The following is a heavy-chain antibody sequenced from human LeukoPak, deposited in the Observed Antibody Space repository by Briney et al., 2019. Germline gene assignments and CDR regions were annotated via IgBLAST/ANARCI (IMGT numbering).Heavy chain of an antibody. V-gene: IGHV1-2*02. CDR2: INPNSGGT. Sequence: ASVKVSCKASGYTFTGYYMHWVRRAPGQGLEWMGWINPNSGGTNYAQKFQGRVTMTRDMSTSTVYMELSSLRSEDTAVYYCARGTSMVATEIDYWGQGTLVTVSS. D-gene: IGHD5-12*01. J-gene: IGHJ4*02. CDR1: GYTFTGYY. CDR3: ARGTSMVATEIDY.